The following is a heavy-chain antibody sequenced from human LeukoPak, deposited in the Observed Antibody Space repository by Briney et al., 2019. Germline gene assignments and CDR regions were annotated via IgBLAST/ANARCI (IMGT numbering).Heavy chain of an antibody. CDR2: INHSGST. D-gene: IGHD3-10*01. J-gene: IGHJ6*03. CDR1: GGSISSSLYY. Sequence: KASETLSLTCTVSGGSISSSLYYWSWIRQPPGKGLQWIGEINHSGSTNYKPSLKSRVTISVDTSKNQFSLKLSSVTAADTAVYYCARVVGYYYGSGSYRVLSPYYYMDVWGKGTTVTISS. CDR3: ARVVGYYYGSGSYRVLSPYYYMDV. V-gene: IGHV4-39*07.